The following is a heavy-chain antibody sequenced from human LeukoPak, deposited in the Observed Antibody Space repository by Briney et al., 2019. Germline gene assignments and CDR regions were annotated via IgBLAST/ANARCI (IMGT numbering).Heavy chain of an antibody. J-gene: IGHJ6*03. CDR1: GYTFTSYG. V-gene: IGHV1-18*01. CDR3: ARAYSGYDEYYYYYYYMDV. D-gene: IGHD5-12*01. CDR2: ISAYNGNT. Sequence: GASVKVSCKASGYTFTSYGISWVRQAPGQGLEWMGWISAYNGNTNYAQKLQGRVTMTTDTSTSTAYMELRSLRSDDTAVYYCARAYSGYDEYYYYYYYMDVWGKGTTVTVSS.